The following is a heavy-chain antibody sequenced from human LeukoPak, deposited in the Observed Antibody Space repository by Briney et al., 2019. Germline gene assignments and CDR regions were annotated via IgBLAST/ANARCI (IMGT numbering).Heavy chain of an antibody. CDR2: IYYSGST. Sequence: PSQTLSLTCTVSGGSISSGGYYWSWIRQHPGKGLEWIGYIYYSGSTYYNPSLKSRVTISVDTSKNQFSLKLSSVTAADTAVYYCAKGGKYYDFWSGLNWFDPGGQGTLVTVSS. CDR1: GGSISSGGYY. J-gene: IGHJ5*02. V-gene: IGHV4-31*03. CDR3: AKGGKYYDFWSGLNWFDP. D-gene: IGHD3-3*01.